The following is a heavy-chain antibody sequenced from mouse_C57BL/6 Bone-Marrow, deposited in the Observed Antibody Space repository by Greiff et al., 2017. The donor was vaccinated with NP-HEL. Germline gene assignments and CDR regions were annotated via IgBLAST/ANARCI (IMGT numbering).Heavy chain of an antibody. CDR3: ARRGYYYGSDV. Sequence: EVQLQESGPGLVKPSQSLSLTCSVPGYSITSGYYWNWIRQFPGNKLEWMGYISYDGSNNYNPSLKNRISITRDTSKNQFFLKLNSVTTEDTATYYCARRGYYYGSDVWGTGTTVTVSS. V-gene: IGHV3-6*01. J-gene: IGHJ1*03. D-gene: IGHD1-1*01. CDR1: GYSITSGYY. CDR2: ISYDGSN.